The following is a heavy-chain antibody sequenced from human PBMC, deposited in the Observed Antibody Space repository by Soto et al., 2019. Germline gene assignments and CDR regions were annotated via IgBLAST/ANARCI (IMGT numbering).Heavy chain of an antibody. J-gene: IGHJ4*02. D-gene: IGHD3-10*01. CDR1: GDTFSFYT. CDR2: VNPILSMS. Sequence: QVQLVQSGAELKKPGSSVKLSCKASGDTFSFYTINWVRQAPGLGLEWMGRVNPILSMSNYAQKFQGRVTMTADKSTNTAYMELRSLRSEDTAFYYCATSYGSGYRAFDYWGQGALVTVSS. V-gene: IGHV1-69*02. CDR3: ATSYGSGYRAFDY.